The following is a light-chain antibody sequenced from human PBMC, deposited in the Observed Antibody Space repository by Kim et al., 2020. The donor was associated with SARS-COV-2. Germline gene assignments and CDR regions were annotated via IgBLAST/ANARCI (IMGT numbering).Light chain of an antibody. CDR1: QGISND. J-gene: IGKJ2*01. V-gene: IGKV1-6*01. CDR2: VAS. Sequence: SASLGDSVTITCRESQGISNDLGWYQQKPGKAPKLLIYVASSLQSRVPSSFSGSGSGTNFALTITNLQPEDFATYYCLQHYNHPRTFGQGTKLEI. CDR3: LQHYNHPRT.